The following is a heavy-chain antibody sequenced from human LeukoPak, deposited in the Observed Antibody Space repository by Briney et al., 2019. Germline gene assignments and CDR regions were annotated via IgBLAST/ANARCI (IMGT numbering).Heavy chain of an antibody. D-gene: IGHD3-10*01. CDR2: IYYSGST. CDR1: GGSISSGGYY. CDR3: ARSVRGRGSGSYTNWFDP. V-gene: IGHV4-31*03. Sequence: SQTLSLTCTVSGGSISSGGYYWRWIRQHPGKGLEWIGYIYYSGSTYYNPSLKSRVTISVDTSKNQFSLKLSSVTAADTAVYYCARSVRGRGSGSYTNWFDPWGQGTLVTVSS. J-gene: IGHJ5*02.